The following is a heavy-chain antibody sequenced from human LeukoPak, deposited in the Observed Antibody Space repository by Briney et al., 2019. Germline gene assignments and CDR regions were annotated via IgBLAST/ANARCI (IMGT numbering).Heavy chain of an antibody. D-gene: IGHD5/OR15-5a*01. CDR3: AKSMVSIGKPVDDT. CDR2: ISGSGGST. CDR1: GFTFSSYA. Sequence: GGSLRLSCAASGFTFSSYAMSWVRQAPGKGLEWVSAISGSGGSTYYADSVKGRFTISRDDSKNTAYLQMNSLRAEDTAIYYYAKSMVSIGKPVDDTWGQGTLVTVSS. J-gene: IGHJ5*02. V-gene: IGHV3-23*01.